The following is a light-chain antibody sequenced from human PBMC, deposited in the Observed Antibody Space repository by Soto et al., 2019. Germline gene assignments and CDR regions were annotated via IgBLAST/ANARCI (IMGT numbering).Light chain of an antibody. V-gene: IGKV1-39*01. CDR2: SAS. Sequence: DVQMTQSPSPLSASVGGTVTISCRASQSISRYLAWYQQESGKAPKLLVFSASALQSGVPARFSGGGYGTEFTLTISSLQLEDFATYYCQQCHTKPLTFGGGTKVDIK. CDR1: QSISRY. J-gene: IGKJ4*01. CDR3: QQCHTKPLT.